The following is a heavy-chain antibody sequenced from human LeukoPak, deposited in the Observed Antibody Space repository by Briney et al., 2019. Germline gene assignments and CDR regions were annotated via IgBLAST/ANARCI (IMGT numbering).Heavy chain of an antibody. V-gene: IGHV3-74*01. CDR3: ARDRSISAAGDTY. CDR2: LNRHWSST. D-gene: IGHD6-13*01. CDR1: GFTYSDSW. J-gene: IGHJ4*02. Sequence: PGGSLRLSCAASGFTYSDSWMHWARQAPGKGLVWVSRLNRHWSSTSYADSVKGRFTISRDNAKNTLSLQMNSLRAEDTAVYYCARDRSISAAGDTYWGQGTLVTVSS.